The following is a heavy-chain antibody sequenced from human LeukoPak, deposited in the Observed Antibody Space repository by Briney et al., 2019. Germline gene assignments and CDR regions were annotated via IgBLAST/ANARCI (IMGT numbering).Heavy chain of an antibody. CDR2: IYHRGST. CDR3: ARLYTVTTWVDV. Sequence: SETLSLTCAVSGYSISSGYYWGWIRQPPGKGLEWIGSIYHRGSTYYNPSLKSRVTISVDTSKNQFSLKLSSVTAADTAVYYCARLYTVTTWVDVWGKGTTVTVSS. D-gene: IGHD4-17*01. CDR1: GYSISSGYY. J-gene: IGHJ6*04. V-gene: IGHV4-38-2*01.